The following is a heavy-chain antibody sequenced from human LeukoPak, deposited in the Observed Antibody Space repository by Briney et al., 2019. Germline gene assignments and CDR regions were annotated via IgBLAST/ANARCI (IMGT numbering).Heavy chain of an antibody. CDR2: ISGSGGST. CDR1: GFTFSSYA. Sequence: GGSLRPSCAASGFTFSSYAMSWVRQAPGKGLEWVSAISGSGGSTYYADSVKGRFTISRDNSKNMLYLQMNSLRAEDTAVYYCAKDRARYFDWLLAAGFDYWGQGTLVTVSS. D-gene: IGHD3-9*01. V-gene: IGHV3-23*01. CDR3: AKDRARYFDWLLAAGFDY. J-gene: IGHJ4*02.